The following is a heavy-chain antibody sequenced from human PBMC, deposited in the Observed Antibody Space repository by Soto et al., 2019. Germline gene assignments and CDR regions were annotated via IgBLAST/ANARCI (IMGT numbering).Heavy chain of an antibody. CDR2: IYYSGST. V-gene: IGHV4-31*01. D-gene: IGHD2-15*01. CDR1: GGSISSGGYY. J-gene: IGHJ6*02. Sequence: SETLSLTCTVSGGSISSGGYYWSWIRQHPGKGLEWIGYIYYSGSTYYSPSLKSQVTISVDTSKNQFSLKLSSVTAADTAVYYCARESPLSGYCSGGSCYSVDVWGQGTTVTVSS. CDR3: ARESPLSGYCSGGSCYSVDV.